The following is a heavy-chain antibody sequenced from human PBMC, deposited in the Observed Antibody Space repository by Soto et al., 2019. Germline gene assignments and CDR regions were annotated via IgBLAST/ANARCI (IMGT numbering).Heavy chain of an antibody. CDR2: VYYNGNT. J-gene: IGHJ4*02. D-gene: IGHD6-19*01. CDR3: ARGGWTNDY. Sequence: SETLSLTCTVSGGSISGHYWSWIRQPPGKGLEWIGYVYYNGNTNYNPSLKSRVTFSVGTSKNQVSLQLSSVTAADTAVYFCARGGWTNDYWGQGSLVTVSS. V-gene: IGHV4-59*11. CDR1: GGSISGHY.